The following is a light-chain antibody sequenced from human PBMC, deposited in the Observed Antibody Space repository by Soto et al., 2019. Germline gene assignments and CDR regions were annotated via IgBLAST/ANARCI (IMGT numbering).Light chain of an antibody. CDR3: QQYNSYS. V-gene: IGKV1-5*01. CDR2: GSS. CDR1: QTISSL. Sequence: IQMTQCPSTLSVSVGDRVTITCRASQTISSLLAWYQKKPGKAPKLLIYGSSSLQSGVPSSFSGSGSGTEFTLTISSMQPDDFATYYCQQYNSYSFGHGTKVDIK. J-gene: IGKJ1*01.